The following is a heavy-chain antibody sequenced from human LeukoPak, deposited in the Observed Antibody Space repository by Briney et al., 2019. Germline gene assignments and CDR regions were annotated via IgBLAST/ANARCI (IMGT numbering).Heavy chain of an antibody. D-gene: IGHD3-3*01. CDR3: AREGQYYDFWSADNGYFDY. CDR2: TYYRSKWYN. Sequence: SQTLSLTCAISGDRVSSNSAAWNWIGQSPSRGLEWLGRTYYRSKWYNDYAVSVKSRITINPDTSKNQFSLQLNSVTPEDTAVYYCAREGQYYDFWSADNGYFDYWGQGTLVTVSS. V-gene: IGHV6-1*01. CDR1: GDRVSSNSAA. J-gene: IGHJ4*02.